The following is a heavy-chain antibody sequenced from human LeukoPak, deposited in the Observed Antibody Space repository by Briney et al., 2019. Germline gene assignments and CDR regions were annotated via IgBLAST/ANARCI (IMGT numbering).Heavy chain of an antibody. J-gene: IGHJ4*02. D-gene: IGHD6-13*01. CDR3: ARDGGIAAAGTFDY. Sequence: SVKVSCKASGDTFSSYAISWVRQAPGQGLEWMGGIIPIFGTANYAQKFQGRVTITADESTSTAYMELSSLRSEDTAVYYCARDGGIAAAGTFDYWGQGTLVTVSS. CDR2: IIPIFGTA. V-gene: IGHV1-69*01. CDR1: GDTFSSYA.